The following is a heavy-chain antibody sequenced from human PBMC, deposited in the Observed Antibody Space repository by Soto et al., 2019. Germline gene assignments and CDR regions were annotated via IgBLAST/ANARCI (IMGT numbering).Heavy chain of an antibody. J-gene: IGHJ4*02. D-gene: IGHD5-12*01. V-gene: IGHV4-31*03. Sequence: QVQLQESGPGLVKPSQTLSLTCTVSGGSISSGGYYWSWIRQHPGKGLAWIGYIYYSGSTYYNPSLQSRVTISVDTSKNQFSLKLSSVTAADTAVYYCASGRWLRLGLFDYWGQGTLVTVSS. CDR3: ASGRWLRLGLFDY. CDR2: IYYSGST. CDR1: GGSISSGGYY.